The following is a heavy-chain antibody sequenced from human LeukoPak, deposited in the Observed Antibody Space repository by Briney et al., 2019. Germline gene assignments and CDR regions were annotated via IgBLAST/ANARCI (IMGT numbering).Heavy chain of an antibody. J-gene: IGHJ6*03. CDR1: GYTFTSYY. Sequence: ASVTVSCKASGYTFTSYYMHWVRQAPGQGLEWMGLINPSGGSTSYAQKFQGRVTMTRDTPTSTVYMELSSLRSEDTAVYYCARGHFWSVLIEVPGYMDVWGKGTTVTVSS. CDR2: INPSGGST. V-gene: IGHV1-46*01. D-gene: IGHD3-3*01. CDR3: ARGHFWSVLIEVPGYMDV.